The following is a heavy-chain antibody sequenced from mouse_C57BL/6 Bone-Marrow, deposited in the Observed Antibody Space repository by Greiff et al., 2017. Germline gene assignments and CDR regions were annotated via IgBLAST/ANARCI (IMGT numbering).Heavy chain of an antibody. Sequence: EVKVEESGAELVRPGASVKLSCTASGFNIKDDYMHWVKQRPEQGLEWIGWIDPENGDTEYASKFQGKATITADTSSNTAYLQLSSLTSEDTAVYYCTTWGGSSLGYAMDYWGQGTSVTVSS. V-gene: IGHV14-4*01. CDR1: GFNIKDDY. D-gene: IGHD1-1*01. CDR3: TTWGGSSLGYAMDY. CDR2: IDPENGDT. J-gene: IGHJ4*01.